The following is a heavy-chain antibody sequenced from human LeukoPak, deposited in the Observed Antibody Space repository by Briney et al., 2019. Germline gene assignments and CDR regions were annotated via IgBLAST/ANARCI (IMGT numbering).Heavy chain of an antibody. Sequence: GESLKISCKGSGYSFTSYWIGWVRQMPGKGLEWMGIIYPGDSDTRYSPSFQGQVTISADKSISTAYLQWSSLKASDTAMYYCARLTSSSWYRQTPNGFDYWGQGTLVTVSS. CDR2: IYPGDSDT. V-gene: IGHV5-51*01. J-gene: IGHJ4*02. CDR1: GYSFTSYW. CDR3: ARLTSSSWYRQTPNGFDY. D-gene: IGHD6-13*01.